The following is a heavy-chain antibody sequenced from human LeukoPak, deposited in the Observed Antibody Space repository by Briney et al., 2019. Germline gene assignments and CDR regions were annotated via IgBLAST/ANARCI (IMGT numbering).Heavy chain of an antibody. CDR1: GFTFSSYW. V-gene: IGHV3-7*01. D-gene: IGHD5-12*01. CDR2: IKQGGSEK. J-gene: IGHJ4*02. Sequence: GGSLRLSCAASGFTFSSYWMNWVRQAPGKGLEWVANIKQGGSEKYYVDSVKGRFTISRDNSKNSLYLQMNSLRAEDTAVYYCAKGGATADWGQGTLVTVSS. CDR3: AKGGATAD.